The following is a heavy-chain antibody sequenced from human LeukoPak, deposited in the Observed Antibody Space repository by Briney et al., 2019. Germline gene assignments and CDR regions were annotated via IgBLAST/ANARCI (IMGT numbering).Heavy chain of an antibody. V-gene: IGHV1-8*01. CDR1: GYTFTSYD. CDR2: MNPNSGNT. Sequence: VASVKVSCKASGYTFTSYDINWVRQATGQGLEWMGWMNPNSGNTGYAQKFQGRVTMTRNTSISTAYMELSSLRSEDTAVYYCARSPPYYYDSSGYYPPYYFDYWGQGTLVTVSP. CDR3: ARSPPYYYDSSGYYPPYYFDY. D-gene: IGHD3-22*01. J-gene: IGHJ4*02.